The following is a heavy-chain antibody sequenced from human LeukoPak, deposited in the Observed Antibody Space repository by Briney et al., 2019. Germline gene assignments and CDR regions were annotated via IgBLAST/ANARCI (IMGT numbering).Heavy chain of an antibody. CDR2: IYTSGST. J-gene: IGHJ6*03. V-gene: IGHV4-4*07. D-gene: IGHD1-7*01. Sequence: KPSETLSLTCTVSGGSISSYYWSWIRQPPGKGLEWIGRIYTSGSTNYNPSLKSRVTMSVDTSKNQFSLKLSSVTAADTAVYYCARYMELPNYYYYMDVWGKGTTVTVSS. CDR3: ARYMELPNYYYYMDV. CDR1: GGSISSYY.